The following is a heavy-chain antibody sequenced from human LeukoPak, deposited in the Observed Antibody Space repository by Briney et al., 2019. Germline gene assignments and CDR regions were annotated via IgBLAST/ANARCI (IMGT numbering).Heavy chain of an antibody. J-gene: IGHJ6*03. D-gene: IGHD3-16*02. CDR2: ISSNNLHI. V-gene: IGHV3-21*01. CDR1: GFSFSDQS. CDR3: ARGSSLAYYVDV. Sequence: PGGSLRLSCAASGFSFSDQSMNWVRQAPGKGLEWVSSISSNNLHIFYADSVKGRFTISRDNAKNSLYLQMNNLRAEDTAVYYCARGSSLAYYVDVWGKGTTVTVSS.